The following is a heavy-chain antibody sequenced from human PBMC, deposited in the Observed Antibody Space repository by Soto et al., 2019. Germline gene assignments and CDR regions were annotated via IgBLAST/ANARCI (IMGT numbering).Heavy chain of an antibody. J-gene: IGHJ4*02. Sequence: GGSLKISCKGSGYSFTSYWIGWVRQMPGKGLEWMGIIYPGDSDTRYSPSFQGQVTISADKSISTAYLQWSSLKASDTAMYYCERHGPTAPYGSGSYPLGDCGEGTLVTVSS. D-gene: IGHD3-10*01. CDR2: IYPGDSDT. CDR1: GYSFTSYW. V-gene: IGHV5-51*01. CDR3: ERHGPTAPYGSGSYPLGD.